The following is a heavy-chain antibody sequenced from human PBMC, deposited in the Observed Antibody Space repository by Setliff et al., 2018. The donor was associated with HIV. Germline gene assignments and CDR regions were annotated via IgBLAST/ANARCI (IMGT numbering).Heavy chain of an antibody. CDR2: INHNGST. J-gene: IGHJ4*02. Sequence: SETLSLTCAFYGGSFSGYYWSWIRQPPGKGLEWIGEINHNGSTNYNPSPTSRVTISVDTSTDQFSLKVNSVTAPDTAMYFCARESPDGLDYWGQGTLVTVSS. CDR3: ARESPDGLDY. CDR1: GGSFSGYY. V-gene: IGHV4-34*01. D-gene: IGHD2-8*01.